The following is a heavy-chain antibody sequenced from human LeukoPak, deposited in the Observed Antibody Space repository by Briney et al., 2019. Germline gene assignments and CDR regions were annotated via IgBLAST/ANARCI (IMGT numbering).Heavy chain of an antibody. J-gene: IGHJ4*02. CDR3: AKGPRYNILTGYYKSHFFDY. CDR2: ISSSGSTI. CDR1: GFTFSSYE. Sequence: GGSLRLSCAASGFTFSSYEMNWVRQAPGKGLEWVSYISSSGSTIYYADSVKGRFTISRDNAKNTLYLQMNSLRAEDTAVYYCAKGPRYNILTGYYKSHFFDYWGQGTLVTVSS. D-gene: IGHD3-9*01. V-gene: IGHV3-48*03.